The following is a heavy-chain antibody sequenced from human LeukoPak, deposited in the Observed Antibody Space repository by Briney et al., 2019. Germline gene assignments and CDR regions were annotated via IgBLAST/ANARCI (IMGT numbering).Heavy chain of an antibody. V-gene: IGHV4-4*02. J-gene: IGHJ4*02. CDR1: GGSISSSNW. CDR2: IFHSGST. CDR3: ARAWMAAAGHVGY. D-gene: IGHD6-13*01. Sequence: PSETLSLTCAVSGGSISSSNWWSWVRQPPGKGLEWIGEIFHSGSTNYNPSLESRVTISVDKSKNQFSLLQLSSVTAADTAVYYCARAWMAAAGHVGYWGQGTLVTVSS.